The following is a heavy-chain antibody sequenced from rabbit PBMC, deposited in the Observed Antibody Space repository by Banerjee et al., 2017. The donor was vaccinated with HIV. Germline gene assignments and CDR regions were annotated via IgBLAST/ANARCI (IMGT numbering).Heavy chain of an antibody. CDR1: GLDFSSSYW. CDR2: IDAGDNGDT. Sequence: QQQLEESGGGLVKPGGSLTLTCKASGLDFSSSYWICWVRQAPGKGLEWIGCIDAGDNGDTYYASWAKGRFTISKTSSTTVTLQVTSLTAADTATYFCARDLAGVIGWNLNLWGPGTLVTVS. D-gene: IGHD4-1*01. CDR3: ARDLAGVIGWNLNL. V-gene: IGHV1S45*01. J-gene: IGHJ4*01.